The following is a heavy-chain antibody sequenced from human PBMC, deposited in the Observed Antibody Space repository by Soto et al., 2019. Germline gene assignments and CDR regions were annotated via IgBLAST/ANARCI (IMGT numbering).Heavy chain of an antibody. CDR3: AKDVVVGATTGLGDYYYYYGMDV. J-gene: IGHJ6*02. CDR1: GYTFRSHG. CDR2: ISYDGSNK. V-gene: IGHV3-30*18. D-gene: IGHD1-26*01. Sequence: QVQLVESGGGVVQPGRSLRLSCAAYGYTFRSHGMHWVRQAPGKGLEWVAVISYDGSNKYYADSVKGRFTISRDNSKNTLYLQMNSLRAEDTAVYYCAKDVVVGATTGLGDYYYYYGMDVWGQGTTVTLSS.